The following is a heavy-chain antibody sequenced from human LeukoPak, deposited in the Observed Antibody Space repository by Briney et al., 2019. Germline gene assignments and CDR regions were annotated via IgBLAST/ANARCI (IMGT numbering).Heavy chain of an antibody. Sequence: SETLSLTCTVSGGSISSYYWGWIRQPPGKGLEWIGSIYYSGSTYYNPSLKSRVTISVDTSKNQFSLKLSSVTAADTAVYYCARDWVGATTGAFDIWGQGTMVTVSS. V-gene: IGHV4-39*07. CDR2: IYYSGST. D-gene: IGHD1-26*01. CDR1: GGSISSYY. J-gene: IGHJ3*02. CDR3: ARDWVGATTGAFDI.